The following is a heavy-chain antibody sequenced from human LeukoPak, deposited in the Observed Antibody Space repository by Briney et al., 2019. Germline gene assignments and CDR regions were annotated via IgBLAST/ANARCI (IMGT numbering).Heavy chain of an antibody. CDR1: GDTFSSYA. CDR3: ARDSSSSWYIGFFDY. D-gene: IGHD6-13*01. J-gene: IGHJ4*02. Sequence: SVNVSCKASGDTFSSYAISWVRQAPGQGLEWMGGIIPIFGTANYAQKFQGRVTITADESTSTAYMELSSLRSEDTAVYYCARDSSSSWYIGFFDYWGQGTLVTVSS. CDR2: IIPIFGTA. V-gene: IGHV1-69*13.